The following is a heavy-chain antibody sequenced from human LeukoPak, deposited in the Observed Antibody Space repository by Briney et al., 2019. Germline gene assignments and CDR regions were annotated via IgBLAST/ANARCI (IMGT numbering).Heavy chain of an antibody. V-gene: IGHV3-48*03. Sequence: GSLRLSCAASGFTFSSYEMNWVRQAPGKGLEWVSYISSSGSTIYYADSVKGRFTISRDNAKNSLYLQMNSLRAEDTAVYYCARGPRAVAGFDYWGQGTLVTVSS. CDR3: ARGPRAVAGFDY. J-gene: IGHJ4*02. D-gene: IGHD6-19*01. CDR2: ISSSGSTI. CDR1: GFTFSSYE.